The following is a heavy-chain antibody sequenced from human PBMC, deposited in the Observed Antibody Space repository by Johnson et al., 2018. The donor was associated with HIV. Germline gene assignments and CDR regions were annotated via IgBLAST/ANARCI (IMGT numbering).Heavy chain of an antibody. CDR3: ARVEWELELLGAFDI. Sequence: QMLLVESGGGVVQPGRSLRLSCAASVFTFSSYAMHWVRQAPGKGLEWVAVISYDGSNKYYADSVKGRFTISRDNSKNTLYLQMNSLRAEDTAVYYCARVEWELELLGAFDIWGQGTMVTVSS. D-gene: IGHD1-7*01. CDR2: ISYDGSNK. J-gene: IGHJ3*02. V-gene: IGHV3-30*04. CDR1: VFTFSSYA.